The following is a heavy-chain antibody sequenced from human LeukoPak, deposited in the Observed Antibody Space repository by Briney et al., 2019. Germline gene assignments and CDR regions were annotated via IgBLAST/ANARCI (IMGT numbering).Heavy chain of an antibody. CDR2: INPNSGDT. J-gene: IGHJ4*02. Sequence: GASVKVSCKASGYTFTGYYMHWVRQAPGQGLEWMGWINPNSGDTNYAQKFQGRVTMTRDTSISTAYMELSRLRSDDMAVYYCATTFDYSYYFDYWGQGTLVTVSS. D-gene: IGHD3-9*01. CDR3: ATTFDYSYYFDY. V-gene: IGHV1-2*02. CDR1: GYTFTGYY.